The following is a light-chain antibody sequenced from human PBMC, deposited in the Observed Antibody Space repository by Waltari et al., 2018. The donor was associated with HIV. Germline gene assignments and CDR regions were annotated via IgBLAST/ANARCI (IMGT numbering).Light chain of an antibody. Sequence: EIVMTQSPATLSVSPGERVTLSCRASRSVNSNLAWYQQKPGQAPRLLIYGAFGRAAGIPARFSGGGSGTEFTLTISSLQSEDVAVYYCQQYENWPQITFGQGTRLEIK. V-gene: IGKV3-15*01. J-gene: IGKJ5*01. CDR1: RSVNSN. CDR2: GAF. CDR3: QQYENWPQIT.